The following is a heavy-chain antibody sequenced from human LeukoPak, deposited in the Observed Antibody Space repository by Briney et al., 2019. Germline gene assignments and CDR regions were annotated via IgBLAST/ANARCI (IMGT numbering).Heavy chain of an antibody. J-gene: IGHJ4*02. D-gene: IGHD3-22*01. CDR3: ASVDNYDSSGNIDY. CDR2: VNQDGSEK. V-gene: IGHV3-7*01. Sequence: PGWALRLSCAASGFTFRSYLMSWVRQAPGKGLEGVANVNQDGSEKYYVASVKGRFTISRDNAKNPLHLQMNSLSAEDTAVYYCASVDNYDSSGNIDYSGEGTLASVSS. CDR1: GFTFRSYL.